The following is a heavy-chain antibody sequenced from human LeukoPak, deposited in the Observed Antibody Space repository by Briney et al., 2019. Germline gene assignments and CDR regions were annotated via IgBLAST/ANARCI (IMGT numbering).Heavy chain of an antibody. CDR2: LYSGANT. D-gene: IGHD2-8*01. CDR1: GLSVRGNY. J-gene: IGHJ4*02. CDR3: ARLGANRSCTNGVCYYCDY. Sequence: GGSLRLSCAASGLSVRGNYMSWVRQAPGKGLEWVSVLYSGANTFYADSVKGRFTVSRDNSRNTLYLQMSSLRAEDTAVYYCARLGANRSCTNGVCYYCDYWAQGTLVTDAS. V-gene: IGHV3-66*01.